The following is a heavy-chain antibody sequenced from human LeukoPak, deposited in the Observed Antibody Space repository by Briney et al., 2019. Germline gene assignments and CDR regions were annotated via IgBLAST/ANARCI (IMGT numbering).Heavy chain of an antibody. V-gene: IGHV3-23*01. J-gene: IGHJ4*02. D-gene: IGHD3-3*01. CDR2: ISGSGGST. CDR3: AKVGGNYDFWSGYDDY. CDR1: GFTFSSYA. Sequence: PGGSLRLSCAASGFTFSSYAMSWVRQAPGKGLEWVSAISGSGGSTYYADSVKGRFTISRDNSKNTLYLQMNSLRAEDTAVYYYAKVGGNYDFWSGYDDYWGQGTLVTVSS.